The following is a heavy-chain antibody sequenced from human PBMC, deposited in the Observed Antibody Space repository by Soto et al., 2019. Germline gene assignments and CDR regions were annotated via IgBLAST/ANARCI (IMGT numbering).Heavy chain of an antibody. D-gene: IGHD6-19*01. V-gene: IGHV3-64D*06. J-gene: IGHJ6*01. CDR3: VKDGSSGWPYYYGLDV. CDR2: ISSNGGST. CDR1: VFTFSIYA. Sequence: WGALRVSCSASVFTFSIYAMDWVRQAPGKGLEYVSAISSNGGSTYYADSVKGRFTISRDNSKNTLYLQMSSLRAEDTAVYYCVKDGSSGWPYYYGLDVWGQGTTVTVSS.